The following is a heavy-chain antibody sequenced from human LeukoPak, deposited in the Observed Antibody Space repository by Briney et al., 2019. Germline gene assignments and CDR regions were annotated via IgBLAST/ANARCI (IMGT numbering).Heavy chain of an antibody. CDR3: ARDVGYCSGDNCSFYLDY. D-gene: IGHD2-15*01. CDR2: IYTSGST. V-gene: IGHV4-61*02. CDR1: GGSISSGSYY. Sequence: ASETLSLTCTVSGGSISSGSYYWSWIRQPAGKGLEWIGRIYTSGSTNYNPSLKSRVTISVDTSKNQFSLKLSSVSAADTAVYYCARDVGYCSGDNCSFYLDYWGQGTLVTVSS. J-gene: IGHJ4*02.